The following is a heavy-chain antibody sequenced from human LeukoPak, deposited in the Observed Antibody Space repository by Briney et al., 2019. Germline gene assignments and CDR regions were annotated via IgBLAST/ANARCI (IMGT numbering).Heavy chain of an antibody. CDR2: ISGSGGST. Sequence: GGSLRLSCAASGFTFSSYAMSWVRQAPGKGLEWVSAISGSGGSTYYADSVKGRFTIPRDNSKNTLYLQMNSLRAENTAVYYCARGPAAAIHYYFYYMDVWGKGTTVTVSS. CDR3: ARGPAAAIHYYFYYMDV. CDR1: GFTFSSYA. V-gene: IGHV3-23*01. D-gene: IGHD2-2*01. J-gene: IGHJ6*03.